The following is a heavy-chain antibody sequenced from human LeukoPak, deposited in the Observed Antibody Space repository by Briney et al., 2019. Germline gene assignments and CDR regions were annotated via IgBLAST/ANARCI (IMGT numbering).Heavy chain of an antibody. CDR1: GYPFSSYS. D-gene: IGHD2/OR15-2a*01. CDR2: ISVSGGVR. CDR3: ARDRGYFYDQLDY. J-gene: IGHJ4*02. Sequence: PGGSLRLSCVASGYPFSSYSMNWIRQAPGKGLEWVSYISVSGGVRSYADSVKGRFTISRDDARNSLYLQMNSLKDEDTAVYYCARDRGYFYDQLDYWGQGTPVTVSS. V-gene: IGHV3-48*02.